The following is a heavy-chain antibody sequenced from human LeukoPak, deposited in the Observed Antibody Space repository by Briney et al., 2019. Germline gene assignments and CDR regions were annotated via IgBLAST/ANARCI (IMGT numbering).Heavy chain of an antibody. V-gene: IGHV1-18*01. J-gene: IGHJ5*02. CDR1: GYTFTSYG. CDR3: ARLSGIPMDIVVVPAAIKGRYNWFDP. CDR2: ISAYNGNT. D-gene: IGHD2-2*03. Sequence: ASVKVSCKASGYTFTSYGISWVRQAPGQGPEWMGWISAYNGNTNYAQKLQGRVTMTTDTSTSTAYMELRSLRSDDTAVYYCARLSGIPMDIVVVPAAIKGRYNWFDPWGQGTLVTVSS.